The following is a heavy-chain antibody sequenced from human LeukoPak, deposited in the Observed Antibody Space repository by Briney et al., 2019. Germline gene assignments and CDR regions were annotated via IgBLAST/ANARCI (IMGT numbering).Heavy chain of an antibody. Sequence: PGGSLRLSCAASGFTFSSYAMHWVRQAPGKGLEWVAFISYDGSNKYYADSVKGRFTISRDNSKNTLYLQMNSLRAEDTAVYYCATVSIFCGGDCYYPLYYFDYWGQGTLVTVSS. J-gene: IGHJ4*02. V-gene: IGHV3-30*14. CDR3: ATVSIFCGGDCYYPLYYFDY. D-gene: IGHD2-21*02. CDR1: GFTFSSYA. CDR2: ISYDGSNK.